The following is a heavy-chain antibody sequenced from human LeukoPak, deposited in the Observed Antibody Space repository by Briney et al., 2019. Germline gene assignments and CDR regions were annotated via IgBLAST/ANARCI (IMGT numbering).Heavy chain of an antibody. D-gene: IGHD6-19*01. V-gene: IGHV3-23*01. CDR3: AKDLSVSRSGWYTRTDFDY. CDR1: GFTFSSYA. Sequence: QPGGSLRLSCAASGFTFSSYAMSWVRQAPGKGLEWVSAISGSGGSTYYADSVKGRFTISRDNSKNTLYLQMNSLRAEDTAVYYCAKDLSVSRSGWYTRTDFDYWGQGTLVTVSS. CDR2: ISGSGGST. J-gene: IGHJ4*02.